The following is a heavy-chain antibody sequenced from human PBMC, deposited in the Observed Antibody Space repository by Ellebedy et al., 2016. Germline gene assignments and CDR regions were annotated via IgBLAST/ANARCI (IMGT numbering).Heavy chain of an antibody. J-gene: IGHJ4*02. Sequence: GGSLRLSXAASEFSFSTYWMSWVRQAPGKGLEWVAKIKPDGSDKSYVDSVKGRFTISRDNAKNSLYLQMNSLRAEDTAVYYCVRGPLIAARDDCWGQGTLVTVSS. CDR3: VRGPLIAARDDC. CDR1: EFSFSTYW. D-gene: IGHD6-6*01. V-gene: IGHV3-7*01. CDR2: IKPDGSDK.